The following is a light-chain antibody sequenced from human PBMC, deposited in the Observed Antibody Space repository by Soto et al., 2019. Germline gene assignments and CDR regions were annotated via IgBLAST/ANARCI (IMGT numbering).Light chain of an antibody. CDR1: HYIYSN. CDR2: RAS. V-gene: IGKV3-15*01. J-gene: IGKJ1*01. CDR3: QQYHNLWT. Sequence: EIVMTQSPATLYVSPGERATLSCTASHYIYSNVAWFQQRPGQAPRLLIYRASTRATGTPARFTGSGSGTEFTLTITSLQSEDSALDYCQQYHNLWTFGQGTKVDIK.